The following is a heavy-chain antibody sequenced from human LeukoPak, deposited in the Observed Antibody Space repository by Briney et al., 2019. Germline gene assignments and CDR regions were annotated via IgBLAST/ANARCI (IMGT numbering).Heavy chain of an antibody. J-gene: IGHJ5*02. CDR3: ARGGRWLQLGFDP. CDR1: GGSFSGYY. V-gene: IGHV4-34*01. CDR2: INHSGST. D-gene: IGHD5-12*01. Sequence: SETLSLTCAVYGGSFSGYYWSWIRQPPGKGLEWIGEINHSGSTNYNPSLKSRVTISVDTSKNQFSLKLSSVPAADTAVYYCARGGRWLQLGFDPWGQGTLVTVSS.